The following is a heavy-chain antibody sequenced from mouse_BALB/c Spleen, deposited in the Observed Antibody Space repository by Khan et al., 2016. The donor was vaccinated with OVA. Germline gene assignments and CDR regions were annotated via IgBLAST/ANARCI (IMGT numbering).Heavy chain of an antibody. CDR2: INPYNAGT. V-gene: IGHV1S136*01. D-gene: IGHD4-1*01. CDR1: GYTFTNYV. Sequence: VQLQQSGPELVEPGASVKMSCKASGYTFTNYVMHWVKQKPGQGLEWIGYINPYNAGTRYNEKFKGKATLTSDISSTTAYMELSSLTCEDSAVYYCAREAPGWDFSFPYWGQGTRDTVSA. CDR3: AREAPGWDFSFPY. J-gene: IGHJ3*01.